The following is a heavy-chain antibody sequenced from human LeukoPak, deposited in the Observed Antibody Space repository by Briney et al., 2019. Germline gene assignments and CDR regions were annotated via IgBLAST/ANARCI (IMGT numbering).Heavy chain of an antibody. J-gene: IGHJ6*02. D-gene: IGHD2-2*01. CDR3: AKDGGFYCSSTSCYAPGNGMDV. Sequence: GRSLRLSCAASGFTFSSYGMHWVRQAPGKGLEWVAVISYDGSNKYYADSVKGRFTISRDNSKNTLYLQMNSLRAEDTAVYYCAKDGGFYCSSTSCYAPGNGMDVWGQGTTVTVSS. V-gene: IGHV3-30*18. CDR1: GFTFSSYG. CDR2: ISYDGSNK.